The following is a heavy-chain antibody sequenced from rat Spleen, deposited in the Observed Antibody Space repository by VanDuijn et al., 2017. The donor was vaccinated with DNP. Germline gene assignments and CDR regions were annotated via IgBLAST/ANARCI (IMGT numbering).Heavy chain of an antibody. J-gene: IGHJ2*01. D-gene: IGHD1-11*01. Sequence: EVQLVESGGGLVQPGRSLKLSCVASGFTFSDYNMAWVRQAPKRGLEWITTIHSDGSSTYYRDSVKGRFTMSRDNAKSSLYLQMDSLRSDDTATYYCARHEGLRRVWDYWGQGVMVTVSS. CDR3: ARHEGLRRVWDY. V-gene: IGHV5-7*01. CDR1: GFTFSDYN. CDR2: IHSDGSST.